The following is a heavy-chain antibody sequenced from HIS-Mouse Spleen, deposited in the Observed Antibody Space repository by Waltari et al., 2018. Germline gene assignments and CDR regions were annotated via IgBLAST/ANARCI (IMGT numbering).Heavy chain of an antibody. CDR3: ARDSGLITIIPYGMDV. J-gene: IGHJ6*02. D-gene: IGHD3-10*01. CDR2: IWYDGSNK. Sequence: QVQLVESGGGVVQPGRSLRLSCAASGFTFSSYGIHWVRQAPGKGLEWVAVIWYDGSNKYYADSVKGRFTISRDNSKNTLYLQMNSLRAEDTAVYYCARDSGLITIIPYGMDVWGQGTTVTVSS. CDR1: GFTFSSYG. V-gene: IGHV3-33*01.